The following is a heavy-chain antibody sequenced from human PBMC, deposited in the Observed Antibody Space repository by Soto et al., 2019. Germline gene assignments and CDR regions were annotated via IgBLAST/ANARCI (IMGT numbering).Heavy chain of an antibody. V-gene: IGHV4-30-4*01. CDR3: ARPPIPGSYYNAYYYYGMDV. CDR1: GGSISSGDYY. CDR2: IYYSGST. D-gene: IGHD3-10*01. J-gene: IGHJ6*02. Sequence: SETLSLTCTVSGGSISSGDYYWSWIRQPPGKGLEWIGYIYYSGSTYYNPSLKSRVTISVDTSKNQFSLKLSSVTAADTAVYYCARPPIPGSYYNAYYYYGMDVWGQGTTFTVSS.